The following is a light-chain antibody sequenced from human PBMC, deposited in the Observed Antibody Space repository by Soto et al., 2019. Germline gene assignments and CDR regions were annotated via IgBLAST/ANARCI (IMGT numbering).Light chain of an antibody. Sequence: EIVLTQSPATLSLSPGERATLSCRASQSVSSYLAWYQQKPGQAPRLLIYDASNRATGIPARFSGSGSGTDFTPTISSLEPEDFAVYYCQQRSNWRGITFGPGTKVDIK. CDR1: QSVSSY. CDR2: DAS. J-gene: IGKJ3*01. CDR3: QQRSNWRGIT. V-gene: IGKV3-11*01.